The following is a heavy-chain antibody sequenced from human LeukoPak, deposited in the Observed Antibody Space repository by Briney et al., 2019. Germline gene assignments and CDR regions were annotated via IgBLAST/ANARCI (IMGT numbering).Heavy chain of an antibody. Sequence: SETLSLTCTVSGGSISSYYWSWIRQPPGKGLEWIGYIYYSGSTNYNPSLKSRVTISVDTSKNQFSLKLSSVTAADTAVYYCARGIGAGDAFDIWDQGTMVTVSS. V-gene: IGHV4-59*01. CDR3: ARGIGAGDAFDI. CDR1: GGSISSYY. CDR2: IYYSGST. J-gene: IGHJ3*02. D-gene: IGHD6-13*01.